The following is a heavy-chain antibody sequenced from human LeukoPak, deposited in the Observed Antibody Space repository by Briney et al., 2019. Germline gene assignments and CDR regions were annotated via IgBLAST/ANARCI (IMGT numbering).Heavy chain of an antibody. D-gene: IGHD1-26*01. Sequence: GGSLRLSCAASGFTFSSYAMSWVRQAPGKGPEWVSAISGSGGSTYYADSVKGRFTISRDNSKNTLYLQMNSLRAEDTAVYYCAKGVPLIVGASAGYYFGYWGQGTLVTVSS. J-gene: IGHJ4*02. CDR1: GFTFSSYA. CDR2: ISGSGGST. V-gene: IGHV3-23*01. CDR3: AKGVPLIVGASAGYYFGY.